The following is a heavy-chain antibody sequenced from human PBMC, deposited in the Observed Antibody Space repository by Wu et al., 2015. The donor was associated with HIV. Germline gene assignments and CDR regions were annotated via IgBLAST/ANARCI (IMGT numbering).Heavy chain of an antibody. J-gene: IGHJ6*02. D-gene: IGHD6-13*01. CDR3: ARDKAAAAGTNYGMDV. CDR1: GGTDSRYV. Sequence: QVQLVQSGAEVKKPGSSVKVSCKASGGTDSRYVISWVRQAPGQGLEWMGGIVPIFGTPNYAQKFQGRVTMTRDTSISTAYMELSRLRSDDTAVYYCARDKAAAAGTNYGMDVWGQGTTVTVSS. CDR2: IVPIFGTP. V-gene: IGHV1-69*05.